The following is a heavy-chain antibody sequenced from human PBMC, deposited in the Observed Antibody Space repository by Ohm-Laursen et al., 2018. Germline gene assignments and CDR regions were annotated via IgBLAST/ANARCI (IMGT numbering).Heavy chain of an antibody. CDR2: IWYDGSNK. D-gene: IGHD5-12*01. CDR3: ARLSGYDSDYYYGMDV. Sequence: SLRLSCTASGFTFSSYGMHWVRQAPGKGLEWVAVIWYDGSNKYYADSVKGRFTISRDNSKNTLYLQMNSLRAEDTAVYYCARLSGYDSDYYYGMDVWGQGTTVTVSS. V-gene: IGHV3-33*01. CDR1: GFTFSSYG. J-gene: IGHJ6*02.